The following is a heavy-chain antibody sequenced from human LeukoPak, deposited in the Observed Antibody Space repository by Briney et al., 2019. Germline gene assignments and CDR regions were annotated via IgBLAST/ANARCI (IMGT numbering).Heavy chain of an antibody. D-gene: IGHD6-13*01. Sequence: PGGSLRLSCAASGFTFSIYWMSWVRQAPGKGLEWVANIKPDGSEKYYVDSVKGRFTISRDNSKNTLYLQMNSLRAEDTAVYYCAREGGYSGHNWFDPWGQGTLVTVSS. V-gene: IGHV3-7*01. CDR1: GFTFSIYW. J-gene: IGHJ5*02. CDR3: AREGGYSGHNWFDP. CDR2: IKPDGSEK.